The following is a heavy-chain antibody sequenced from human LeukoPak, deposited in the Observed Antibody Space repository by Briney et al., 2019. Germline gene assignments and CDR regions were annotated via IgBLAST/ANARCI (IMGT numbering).Heavy chain of an antibody. D-gene: IGHD1-26*01. CDR1: GYSISSGYY. CDR2: IYHSGST. CDR3: ARWAIVGATNAFDI. Sequence: SETLSLTCTVSGYSISSGYYWGWIRQPPGKGLEWIGSIYHSGSTYYNPSLKSRVTISVDTSKNQFSLKLSSVTAADTAVYYCARWAIVGATNAFDIWGQGTMVTVSS. V-gene: IGHV4-38-2*02. J-gene: IGHJ3*02.